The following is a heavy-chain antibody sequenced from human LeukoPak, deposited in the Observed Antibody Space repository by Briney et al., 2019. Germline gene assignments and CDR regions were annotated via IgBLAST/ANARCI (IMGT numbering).Heavy chain of an antibody. D-gene: IGHD2-8*01. CDR2: IKQDGSEK. CDR3: AREAVLTVYAVAFDY. V-gene: IGHV3-7*01. CDR1: GFTFSSDW. Sequence: GRSMRLSCAASGFTFSSDWMSWVRQAPGKGLEWVANIKQDGSEKYYVDSVRGRFTISRDNAKNSLYLQMDSLRAEDTAVYYCAREAVLTVYAVAFDYWGQGTLVTVSS. J-gene: IGHJ4*02.